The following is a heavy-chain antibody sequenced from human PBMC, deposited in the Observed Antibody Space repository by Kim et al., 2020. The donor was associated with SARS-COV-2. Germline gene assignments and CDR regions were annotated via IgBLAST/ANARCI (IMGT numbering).Heavy chain of an antibody. V-gene: IGHV5-10-1*01. CDR3: ARLHTVTIPLMFHYYGMDV. D-gene: IGHD4-17*01. CDR2: IDPSDSYT. J-gene: IGHJ6*02. Sequence: GESLKISCKGSGYSFTSYWISWVRQMPGKGLEWMGRIDPSDSYTNYSPSFQGHVTISADKSISTAYLQWSSLKASDTAMYYCARLHTVTIPLMFHYYGMDVWGQGTTVTVSS. CDR1: GYSFTSYW.